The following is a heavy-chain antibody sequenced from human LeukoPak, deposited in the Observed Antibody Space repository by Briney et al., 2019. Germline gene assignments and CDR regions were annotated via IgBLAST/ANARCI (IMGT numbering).Heavy chain of an antibody. CDR3: AKDYGSYSYFDY. V-gene: IGHV3-30*02. CDR1: GFTFSSYG. Sequence: PGGSLRLSCAASGFTFSSYGMHWVRQAPGKGLEWVAFIRYDGSNKYYADSVKGRFTISRDNSKNTLYLQMNSLRAEDTAVYYCAKDYGSYSYFDYWGQGTLVTVSP. J-gene: IGHJ4*02. D-gene: IGHD1-26*01. CDR2: IRYDGSNK.